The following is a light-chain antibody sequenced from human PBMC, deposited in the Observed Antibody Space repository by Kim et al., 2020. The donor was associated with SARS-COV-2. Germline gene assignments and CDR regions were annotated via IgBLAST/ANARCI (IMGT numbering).Light chain of an antibody. Sequence: QSALTQPASVSGSPGQSITIPCTGTSSDVGGYNYVSWYQQHPGKAPKLIISDVSKRPSGLSDRFSGSKSGNTASLTVSGLQAEDEAYYYCSSYTSSSTLVVFGGGTQLTVL. CDR1: SSDVGGYNY. J-gene: IGLJ2*01. CDR2: DVS. V-gene: IGLV2-14*03. CDR3: SSYTSSSTLVV.